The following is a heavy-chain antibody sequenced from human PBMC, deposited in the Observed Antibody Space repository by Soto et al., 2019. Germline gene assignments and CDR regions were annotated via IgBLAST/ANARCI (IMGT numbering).Heavy chain of an antibody. Sequence: SETLSLTCAVYGGSFSGYYWSWIRQPPGKGLEWIGEINHSGSTNYNPSLKSRVTISVDTSKNQFSLKLCSVTAAVTAVYYCATSKWAYRTTVRSSYFDYWRQGTLVTVPS. D-gene: IGHD4-4*01. CDR3: ATSKWAYRTTVRSSYFDY. J-gene: IGHJ4*02. CDR1: GGSFSGYY. CDR2: INHSGST. V-gene: IGHV4-34*01.